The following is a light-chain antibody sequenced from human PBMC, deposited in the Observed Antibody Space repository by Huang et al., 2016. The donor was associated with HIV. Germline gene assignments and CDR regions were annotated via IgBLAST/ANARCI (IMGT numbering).Light chain of an antibody. J-gene: IGKJ4*01. V-gene: IGKV3-15*01. CDR2: ATS. Sequence: EIVMTQSPDTLSVSPGERATLSCRASQSVRDKLAWYQQTPGQAPRLLLHATSTRATGVPARFRGSGSGTEFTLTINSLQSEDCGVYYCQQYESWPPLTFGGGTKVEIK. CDR1: QSVRDK. CDR3: QQYESWPPLT.